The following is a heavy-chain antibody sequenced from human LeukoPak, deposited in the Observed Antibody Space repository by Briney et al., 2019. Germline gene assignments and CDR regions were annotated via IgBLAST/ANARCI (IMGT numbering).Heavy chain of an antibody. D-gene: IGHD3-3*01. V-gene: IGHV3-53*01. J-gene: IGHJ4*02. CDR1: GFTVSSNY. CDR2: IYSGGST. CDR3: ARASNDFWSGYYDY. Sequence: GGSLRLSCAASGFTVSSNYMSWVRQAPGKGLEWVSVIYSGGSTYYADSVKGRFTISRDNSKNTLYLQMNSLRAEDTAVYYCARASNDFWSGYYDYWGRGTLVTVSS.